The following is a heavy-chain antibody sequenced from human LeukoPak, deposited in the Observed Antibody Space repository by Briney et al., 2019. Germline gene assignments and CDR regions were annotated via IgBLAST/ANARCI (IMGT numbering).Heavy chain of an antibody. CDR3: VLRFLQGAFDI. J-gene: IGHJ3*02. D-gene: IGHD3-3*01. V-gene: IGHV3-23*01. CDR1: GFTFSSYA. CDR2: ISGSGGST. Sequence: GGSLRLSCAASGFTFSSYAMSWVRQAPGKGLEWVSGISGSGGSTYYADSVKGRFTISRDNAKNSLYLQMNSLRAEDTAVYYCVLRFLQGAFDIWGQGTMVTVSS.